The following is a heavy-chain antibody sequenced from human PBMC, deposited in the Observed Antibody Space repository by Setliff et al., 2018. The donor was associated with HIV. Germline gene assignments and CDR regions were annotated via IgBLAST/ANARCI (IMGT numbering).Heavy chain of an antibody. V-gene: IGHV4-31*03. CDR3: ARAAILVYASPLDS. CDR2: IYYSGST. Sequence: SETLSLTCSVSGGSIRSGGYYWSWIRQRPGKGLEWIGYIYYSGSTYYNPSLKSRVTISVDTSKNQFSLKLSSVTAADTAVYYCARAAILVYASPLDSWGQGTLVTVSS. D-gene: IGHD2-8*01. CDR1: GGSIRSGGYY. J-gene: IGHJ4*02.